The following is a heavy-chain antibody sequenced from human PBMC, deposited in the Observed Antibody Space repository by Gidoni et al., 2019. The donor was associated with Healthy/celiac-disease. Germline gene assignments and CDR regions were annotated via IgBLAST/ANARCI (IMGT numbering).Heavy chain of an antibody. V-gene: IGHV2-70*01. CDR2: IDWDDDK. CDR3: ARTRSTYYDYIWGSYRHDYFDY. Sequence: QVTLRESGPALVTPTQTLTLTCTFSGFPLSTSGMCVSWIRQPPGKALEWLALIDWDDDKYYRTTLKTRITISKDTAKNQVVLTMTSMDPVDTATYYCARTRSTYYDYIWGSYRHDYFDYWGQGTLVTVSS. D-gene: IGHD3-16*02. CDR1: GFPLSTSGMC. J-gene: IGHJ4*02.